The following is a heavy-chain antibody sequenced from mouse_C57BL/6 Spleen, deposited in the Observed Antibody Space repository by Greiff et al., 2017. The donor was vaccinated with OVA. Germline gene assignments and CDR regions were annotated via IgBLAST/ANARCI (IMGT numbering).Heavy chain of an antibody. J-gene: IGHJ4*01. V-gene: IGHV1-50*01. CDR3: APRSNFYAMDD. Sequence: QVQLQQPGAELVKPGASVKLSCKASGYTFTSYWMQWVKQRPGQGLEWIGEIDPSDSYTNYNQKFTGKATLTVDTSSSTAYMQLSSLTSEEAAVYYCAPRSNFYAMDDWGQGTSVTVSS. CDR1: GYTFTSYW. D-gene: IGHD2-5*01. CDR2: IDPSDSYT.